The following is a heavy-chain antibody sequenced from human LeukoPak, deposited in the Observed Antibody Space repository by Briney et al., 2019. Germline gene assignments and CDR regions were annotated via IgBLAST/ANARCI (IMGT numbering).Heavy chain of an antibody. Sequence: SETLSLTCTVSGGSISTTSYYWGWIRQPPGKGLEWIGNIYCSGNTYYNPSLKNRVTISVDTSNNQFSLRLNSVTAADTAVYYCASLRNPGYSSSWTPFDYWGQGTLVTVSS. V-gene: IGHV4-39*01. CDR1: GGSISTTSYY. CDR2: IYCSGNT. CDR3: ASLRNPGYSSSWTPFDY. D-gene: IGHD6-13*01. J-gene: IGHJ4*02.